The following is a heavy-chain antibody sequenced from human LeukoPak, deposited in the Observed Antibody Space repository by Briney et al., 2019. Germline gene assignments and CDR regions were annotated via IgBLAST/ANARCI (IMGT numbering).Heavy chain of an antibody. CDR3: ARRDWVSGAVRAFDI. Sequence: GGSLRLSCVGSGFRFSDYYMSWIRQAPGKGLEWVSYISNDSVDKYYVDSVRGRFTTSRDNAKKSMYLQMSGLRVEDTAVYYCARRDWVSGAVRAFDIWGQGTMVTVSS. J-gene: IGHJ3*02. V-gene: IGHV3-11*04. D-gene: IGHD3-3*01. CDR1: GFRFSDYY. CDR2: ISNDSVDK.